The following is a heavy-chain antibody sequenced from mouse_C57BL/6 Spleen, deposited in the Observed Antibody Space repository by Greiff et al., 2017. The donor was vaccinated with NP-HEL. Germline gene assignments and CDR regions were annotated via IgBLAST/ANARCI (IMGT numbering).Heavy chain of an antibody. V-gene: IGHV1-26*01. CDR2: INPNNGGT. CDR1: GYTFTDYY. Sequence: EVQLQQSGPELVKPGASVKISCKASGYTFTDYYMNWVKQSHGKSLEWIGDINPNNGGTSYNQKFKGKATLTVDKSSSTVYMELRSLTSEDSAVYYCARGNWETGFDYWGQGTTLTVSS. J-gene: IGHJ2*01. CDR3: ARGNWETGFDY. D-gene: IGHD4-1*01.